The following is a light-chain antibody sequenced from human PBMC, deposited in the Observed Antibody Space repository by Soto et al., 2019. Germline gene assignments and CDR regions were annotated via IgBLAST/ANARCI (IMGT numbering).Light chain of an antibody. V-gene: IGLV4-69*01. CDR2: LNRDGSH. CDR1: SGHSNYA. CDR3: QTWGTGIVI. J-gene: IGLJ2*01. Sequence: QPVLTQSPSASASLGASVKLTCTLSSGHSNYAIAWHQQQPEKGLRYLMKLNRDGSHSKGDGIPNRFSGSSSGAERYLTTSSLQSEDEADYYCQTWGTGIVIFGGGTKLTVL.